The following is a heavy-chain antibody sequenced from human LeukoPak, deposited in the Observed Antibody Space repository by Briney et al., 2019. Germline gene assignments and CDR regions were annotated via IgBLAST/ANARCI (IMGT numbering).Heavy chain of an antibody. CDR1: GYTFTGYY. V-gene: IGHV1-2*02. Sequence: ASVKVSCKASGYTFTGYYMHWVRQAPGQGLEWMGWINPNSVGTNYAQKFQGRVTMTRDTSISTAYMELSRLRSDDTAVYYCARDPNRIQLWLLVALGWFDPWGQGTLVTVSS. CDR2: INPNSVGT. J-gene: IGHJ5*02. D-gene: IGHD5-18*01. CDR3: ARDPNRIQLWLLVALGWFDP.